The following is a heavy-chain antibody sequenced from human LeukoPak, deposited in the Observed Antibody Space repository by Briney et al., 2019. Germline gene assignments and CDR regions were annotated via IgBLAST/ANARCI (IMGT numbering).Heavy chain of an antibody. CDR3: ARETIAVDY. J-gene: IGHJ4*02. CDR1: GGSISSGGYY. D-gene: IGHD6-13*01. Sequence: SETLSLTCTVSGGSISSGGYYWSWIRQPPGKGLEWIGYIYHGGSTYYNPSLKSRVTISVDRSKNQFSLKLSSVTAADTAVYYCARETIAVDYWGQGTLVTVSS. CDR2: IYHGGST. V-gene: IGHV4-30-2*01.